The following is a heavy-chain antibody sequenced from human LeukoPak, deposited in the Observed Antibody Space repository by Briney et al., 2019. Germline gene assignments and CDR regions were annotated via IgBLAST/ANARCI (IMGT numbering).Heavy chain of an antibody. J-gene: IGHJ4*02. V-gene: IGHV1-69*13. CDR3: ARGVRSYDYVWGSYRYEDYFDY. CDR1: GGTFSSYA. Sequence: SVKVSCKASGGTFSSYAISWVRQAPGQGLEWMGGIIPIFGTANYAQKFQGRVTITADESTSTAYMELSSLRSEDTAVYYCARGVRSYDYVWGSYRYEDYFDYWGQGTLVTVSS. D-gene: IGHD3-16*02. CDR2: IIPIFGTA.